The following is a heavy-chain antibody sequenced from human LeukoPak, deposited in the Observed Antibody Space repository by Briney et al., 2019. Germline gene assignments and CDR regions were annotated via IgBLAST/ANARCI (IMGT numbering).Heavy chain of an antibody. V-gene: IGHV4-34*01. CDR3: ARRGGEAEADPNWFDP. J-gene: IGHJ5*02. Sequence: PSETLSLTCAVYGGSFSGYCWSWIRQPPGKGLEWIGEINHSGSTNYNPSLKSRVTISVDTSKNQFSLKLSSVTAADTAVYYCARRGGEAEADPNWFDPWGQGTLVTVSP. CDR1: GGSFSGYC. CDR2: INHSGST. D-gene: IGHD6-13*01.